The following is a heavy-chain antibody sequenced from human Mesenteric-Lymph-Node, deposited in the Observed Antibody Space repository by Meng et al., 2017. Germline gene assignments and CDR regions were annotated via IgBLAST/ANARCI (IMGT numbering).Heavy chain of an antibody. Sequence: QVPVVQSGVEVKKPGAPVKVPCKPSGYNFPDYGLHWVRRAPGQGLEWMGRIDPKSGDTHYAQRFQGRVTMTGDTSISTAYMELSGLRSDDTAMYYCARDEDISAAGKLFGDYWGQGTLVTVSS. D-gene: IGHD6-13*01. J-gene: IGHJ4*02. CDR1: GYNFPDYG. CDR3: ARDEDISAAGKLFGDY. V-gene: IGHV1-2*06. CDR2: IDPKSGDT.